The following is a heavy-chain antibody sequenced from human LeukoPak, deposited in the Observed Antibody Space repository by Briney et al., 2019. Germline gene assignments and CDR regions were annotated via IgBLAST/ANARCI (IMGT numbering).Heavy chain of an antibody. J-gene: IGHJ4*02. CDR3: ARRGDPDYGGKVSLD. Sequence: GASVKVSFKASGYIFTYYGITWARQAPGQGLEWMGWISAYNGNTNYAQKFQDRVTMTTDTSTSTAYMELRSLRSDDTAVYYCARRGDPDYGGKVSLDWGQGTLVTVSS. CDR1: GYIFTYYG. D-gene: IGHD4-23*01. V-gene: IGHV1-18*01. CDR2: ISAYNGNT.